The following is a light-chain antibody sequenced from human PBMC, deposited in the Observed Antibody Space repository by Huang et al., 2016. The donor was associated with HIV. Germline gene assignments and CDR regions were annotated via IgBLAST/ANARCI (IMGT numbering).Light chain of an antibody. CDR1: QDIRIY. CDR2: AAS. J-gene: IGKJ2*01. Sequence: DIHMTQSPSSLSSSVGDRVTITCRASQDIRIYLAWYQQKPGTAPKLLISAASTLQSRVPSRFSGSGSGTDFTLTIGSLQPEDVATYYCQKYNSAPYTFGQGTKLEIK. CDR3: QKYNSAPYT. V-gene: IGKV1-27*01.